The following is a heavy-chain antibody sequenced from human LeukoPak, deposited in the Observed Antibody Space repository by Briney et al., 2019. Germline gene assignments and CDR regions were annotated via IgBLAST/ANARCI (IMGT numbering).Heavy chain of an antibody. CDR3: ARAGGERTIVVVPAAVSFYGMDV. V-gene: IGHV4-4*02. CDR1: GGSISSNNW. CDR2: IYHSGST. Sequence: KPSGTLSLTCAVSGGSISSNNWWSWVRQPPGKGLEWIGEIYHSGSTNYNPSLKSRVTISVDTSKNQFSLKLSSVTAADTAVYYCARAGGERTIVVVPAAVSFYGMDVWGQGTTVTVSS. D-gene: IGHD2-2*01. J-gene: IGHJ6*02.